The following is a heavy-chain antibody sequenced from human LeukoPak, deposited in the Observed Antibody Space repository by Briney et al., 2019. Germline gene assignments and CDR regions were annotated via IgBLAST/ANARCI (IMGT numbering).Heavy chain of an antibody. Sequence: GGSLRLSCAASGFTFSSYSMNWVRQAPGKGLEWVSPISSSSNYIYYADSVKGRFTFSRDNSKNTLYLQMNSLRAEDTAVYYCAKGNLTDYDFWSGYHPGYFDYWGQGTLVTVSS. D-gene: IGHD3-3*01. CDR3: AKGNLTDYDFWSGYHPGYFDY. CDR1: GFTFSSYS. CDR2: ISSSSNYI. J-gene: IGHJ4*02. V-gene: IGHV3-21*04.